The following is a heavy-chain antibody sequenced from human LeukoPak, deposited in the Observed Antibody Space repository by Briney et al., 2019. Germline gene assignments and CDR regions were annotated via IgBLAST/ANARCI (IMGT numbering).Heavy chain of an antibody. CDR1: GGTFSSYA. J-gene: IGHJ3*02. Sequence: SVKVSCKASGGTFSSYAISWVRQAPGQGLEWRGGIIPIFGTANYAQKFQGRVTITADKSTSTAYMELSSLRSEDTAVYYCARGGSGYDLEAFDIWGQGTMVTVSS. CDR3: ARGGSGYDLEAFDI. CDR2: IIPIFGTA. V-gene: IGHV1-69*06. D-gene: IGHD5-12*01.